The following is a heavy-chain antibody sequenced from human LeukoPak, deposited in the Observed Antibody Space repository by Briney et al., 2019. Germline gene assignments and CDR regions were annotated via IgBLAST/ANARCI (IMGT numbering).Heavy chain of an antibody. J-gene: IGHJ5*02. V-gene: IGHV1-18*01. Sequence: ASVKVSCKASGYTFTSYGISWVRQAPGQGLEWMGWISAYNGNTDYAQKFQGRVTMTRDMSTSTVYMELSSLRSEDTAVYYCARGAYYYDSSGYYYEWNWFDPWGQGTLVTVSS. CDR1: GYTFTSYG. CDR3: ARGAYYYDSSGYYYEWNWFDP. CDR2: ISAYNGNT. D-gene: IGHD3-22*01.